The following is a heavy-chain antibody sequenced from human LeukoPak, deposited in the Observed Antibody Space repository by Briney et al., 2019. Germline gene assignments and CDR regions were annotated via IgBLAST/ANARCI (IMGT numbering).Heavy chain of an antibody. D-gene: IGHD4-23*01. CDR2: IKQDGSEK. CDR3: ASRPFETTVVPWDFY. CDR1: GFTFSSYW. V-gene: IGHV3-7*03. Sequence: GGSLRLSCAASGFTFSSYWMSWVRQAPGKGLEWVANIKQDGSEKYYVDSVKGRFTISRDNAKNSLYLQMNSLRAEDTAVYYCASRPFETTVVPWDFYWGQGTQVTVSS. J-gene: IGHJ4*02.